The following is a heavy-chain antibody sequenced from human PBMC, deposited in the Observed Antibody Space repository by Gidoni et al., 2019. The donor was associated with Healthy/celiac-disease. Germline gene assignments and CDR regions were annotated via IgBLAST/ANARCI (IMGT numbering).Heavy chain of an antibody. CDR1: GFTFSSYG. D-gene: IGHD2-15*01. CDR2: ISYDGSNK. Sequence: QVQLVESGGGVVQPGRSLRLSCAASGFTFSSYGMHWVRQAPGKGLEWVAVISYDGSNKYYADSVKGRFTISRDNSKNTLYLQMNSLRAEDTAVYYCAKDDLAGVGWGQGTLVTVSS. J-gene: IGHJ4*02. CDR3: AKDDLAGVG. V-gene: IGHV3-30*18.